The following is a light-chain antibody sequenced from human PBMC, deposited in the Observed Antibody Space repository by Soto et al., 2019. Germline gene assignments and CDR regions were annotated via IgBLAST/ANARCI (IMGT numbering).Light chain of an antibody. V-gene: IGKV1-39*01. J-gene: IGKJ2*01. CDR1: QSISSY. Sequence: DIQMTQSPSSLSASVGDRVTITCRASQSISSYLNWYQQKPGKAPKLLIYAASSLQSGVPSRFSGSGSGTDFTLTISSLKPEDFATYYCQQTYSTPQTFGQGTKLDIK. CDR3: QQTYSTPQT. CDR2: AAS.